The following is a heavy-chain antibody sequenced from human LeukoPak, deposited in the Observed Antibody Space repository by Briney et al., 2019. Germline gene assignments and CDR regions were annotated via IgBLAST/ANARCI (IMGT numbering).Heavy chain of an antibody. CDR3: ANDYSPDY. CDR1: GFTFNTFG. CDR2: ISAGSDST. V-gene: IGHV3-23*01. J-gene: IGHJ4*02. Sequence: GGSLRLSCAASGFTFNTFGMSWVRQAPGKGLEWVSSISAGSDSTDYADSAKGRFTISRDNSKNTLYLQMNSLRAEDTALYYCANDYSPDYWGQGTLVTVSS. D-gene: IGHD2-15*01.